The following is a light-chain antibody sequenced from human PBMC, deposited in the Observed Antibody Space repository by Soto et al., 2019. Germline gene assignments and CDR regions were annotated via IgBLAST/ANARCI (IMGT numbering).Light chain of an antibody. V-gene: IGLV2-14*01. CDR3: TSYTDSTTLAV. CDR1: RRDVGAYYY. CDR2: EVT. J-gene: IGLJ1*01. Sequence: CVLTEPASVSGSPGRSITISCTGGRRDVGAYYYGSWCQQCAGKAPQLMIYEVTNRPAGVSNRFSGSKSGNTASLTISGLQAEDEADYYCTSYTDSTTLAVFGTGTKVTVL.